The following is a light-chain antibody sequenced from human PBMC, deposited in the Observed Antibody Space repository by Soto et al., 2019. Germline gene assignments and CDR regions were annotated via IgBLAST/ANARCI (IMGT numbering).Light chain of an antibody. CDR3: PQSYHNEWT. J-gene: IGKJ1*01. CDR2: GAS. Sequence: DIPMTQSPSSMSASLGDGVTITCRASQGISNYLAWFQQKPGKAPKRLLYGASTLQSGVPSRFIGSGSGTDFTVTINSLQSEDFATYDCPQSYHNEWTIRQGTKVDIK. CDR1: QGISNY. V-gene: IGKV1-39*01.